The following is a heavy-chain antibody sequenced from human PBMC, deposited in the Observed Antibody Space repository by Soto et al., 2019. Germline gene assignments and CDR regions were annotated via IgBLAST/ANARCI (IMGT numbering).Heavy chain of an antibody. J-gene: IGHJ6*03. CDR1: GFTFSSYA. CDR2: ISGSGGST. D-gene: IGHD3-3*01. CDR3: AKDQKPIRYDFWSGPPHYMDV. Sequence: GGSLRLSCAASGFTFSSYAMSWVRQAPGKGLEWVSAISGSGGSTYYADSVKGRFTISRDNSKNTLYLQMNSLRAEDTAVYYCAKDQKPIRYDFWSGPPHYMDVWGKGTTVTVSS. V-gene: IGHV3-23*01.